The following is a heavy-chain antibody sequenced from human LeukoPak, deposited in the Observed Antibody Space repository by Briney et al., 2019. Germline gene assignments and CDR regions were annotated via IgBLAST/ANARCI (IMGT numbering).Heavy chain of an antibody. CDR1: GFTFSSYG. CDR2: ISYDGSNK. Sequence: PGGSLRLSCAASGFTFSSYGMHWVRQAPGKGLEWVAVISYDGSNKYYADSVKGRFTISRDNSKNTLYLQMNSLRAEDTAVYYCARGRRAMVRGVIITKYNWFDPWGQGTLVTVSS. D-gene: IGHD3-10*01. CDR3: ARGRRAMVRGVIITKYNWFDP. V-gene: IGHV3-30*03. J-gene: IGHJ5*02.